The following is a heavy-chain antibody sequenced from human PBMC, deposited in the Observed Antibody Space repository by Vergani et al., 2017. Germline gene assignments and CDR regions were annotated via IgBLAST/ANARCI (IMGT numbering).Heavy chain of an antibody. J-gene: IGHJ2*01. Sequence: QVQLVQSGAEVKKPGSSVKVSCKASGGTFSSYAISWVRQAPGQGLEWMGGIIPIFGTANYAQKFQARVTITADESTSTAYMELSSLRSEDTAVYYCARENRGYYDSSGHWYFDLWGRGTLVTVSS. V-gene: IGHV1-69*01. CDR2: IIPIFGTA. CDR3: ARENRGYYDSSGHWYFDL. D-gene: IGHD3-22*01. CDR1: GGTFSSYA.